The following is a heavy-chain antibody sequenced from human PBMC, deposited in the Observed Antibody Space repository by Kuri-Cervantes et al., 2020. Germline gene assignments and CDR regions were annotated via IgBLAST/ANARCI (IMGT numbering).Heavy chain of an antibody. J-gene: IGHJ6*02. CDR1: GFTFSSYG. D-gene: IGHD3-10*01. V-gene: IGHV3-33*01. CDR2: IWYDGSNK. CDR3: ARDPNVGYYGMDV. Sequence: GGSLRLSCAASGFTFSSYGMHWVRQAPGKGLEWVAVIWYDGSNKYYADSVRGRFTISRDNSKNTLYLQMSSLRAEDTAVYYCARDPNVGYYGMDVWGQGTTVTVSS.